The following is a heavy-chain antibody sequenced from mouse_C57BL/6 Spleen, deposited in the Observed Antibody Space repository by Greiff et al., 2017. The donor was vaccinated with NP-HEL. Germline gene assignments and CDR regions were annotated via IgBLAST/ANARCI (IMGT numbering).Heavy chain of an antibody. J-gene: IGHJ3*01. V-gene: IGHV1-59*01. CDR3: ARYGNWFAD. CDR1: GYTFTSYW. CDR2: IDPSDSYT. D-gene: IGHD2-1*01. Sequence: QVQLQQPGAELVRPGTSVKLSCKASGYTFTSYWMHWVKQRPGQGLEWIGVIDPSDSYTNYNQKFKGKATLTVDTSSSTAYMQLSSLTSEDSAVYYCARYGNWFADWGQGTLVTVS.